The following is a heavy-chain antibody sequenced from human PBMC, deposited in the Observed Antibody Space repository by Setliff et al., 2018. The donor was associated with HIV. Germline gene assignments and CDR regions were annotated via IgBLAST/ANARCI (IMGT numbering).Heavy chain of an antibody. Sequence: SETLSLTCTVSGGSITCSGSYYWAWLRKPPGKGLEWIGRASSSGSTYHSPSFKSRITISVDTSNNPFSLRLNSVTATDTAVYSCARRGGISATLSVRAFDSWGQGTLVTVSS. CDR1: GGSITCSGSYY. CDR2: ASSSGST. J-gene: IGHJ4*02. D-gene: IGHD6-13*01. V-gene: IGHV4-39*01. CDR3: ARRGGISATLSVRAFDS.